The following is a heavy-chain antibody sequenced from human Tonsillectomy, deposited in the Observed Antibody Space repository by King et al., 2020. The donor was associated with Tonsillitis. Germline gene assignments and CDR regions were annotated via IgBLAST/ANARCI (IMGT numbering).Heavy chain of an antibody. Sequence: VQLQESGPGLVKPSETLSLTCTVSGYSINNGYFWGWVRQPPGKGLEWIACMFHSGTSFHNPSLKSRVTISVDTSNNQFSLKLTSVTAADTAVYYCAREREKQWFYWGQGILVTVSS. V-gene: IGHV4-38-2*02. D-gene: IGHD3-22*01. CDR2: MFHSGTS. J-gene: IGHJ4*02. CDR3: AREREKQWFY. CDR1: GYSINNGYF.